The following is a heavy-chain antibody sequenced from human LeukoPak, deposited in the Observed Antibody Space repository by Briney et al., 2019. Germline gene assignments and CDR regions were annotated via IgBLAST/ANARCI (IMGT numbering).Heavy chain of an antibody. Sequence: PSETLSLTCTVSGGSISSYYWSWIRQPPGKGLEWIGYIYYGGSTNYNPSLKSRVTISVDTSKNQFSLKLSSVTAADAAVYYCARLSGYVYYYGMDVWGQGTTVTVSS. V-gene: IGHV4-59*08. J-gene: IGHJ6*02. D-gene: IGHD3-22*01. CDR1: GGSISSYY. CDR3: ARLSGYVYYYGMDV. CDR2: IYYGGST.